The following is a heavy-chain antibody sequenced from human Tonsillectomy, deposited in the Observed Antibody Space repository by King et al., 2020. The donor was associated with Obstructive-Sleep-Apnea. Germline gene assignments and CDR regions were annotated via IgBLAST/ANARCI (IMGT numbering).Heavy chain of an antibody. CDR3: ARSHVIAVAGAGWYFDL. D-gene: IGHD6-19*01. J-gene: IGHJ2*01. CDR2: INHSGST. V-gene: IGHV4-34*01. CDR1: GGSFSGYY. Sequence: VQLQQWGAGLLKPSETLSLTCAVYGGSFSGYYWSWIRQPPGKGLEWSGEINHSGSTNYNPSLKSRVTISVDTSKNQFSLKLSSVTAADTAVYYCARSHVIAVAGAGWYFDLWGRGTLVTVSS.